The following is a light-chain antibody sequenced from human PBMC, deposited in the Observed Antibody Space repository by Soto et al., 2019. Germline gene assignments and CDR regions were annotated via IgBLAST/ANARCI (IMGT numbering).Light chain of an antibody. J-gene: IGKJ4*01. Sequence: EIVLTQSPGTLSLSPGERATLSCRASQSVSSRYLAWYQQKPGQAPRLLIYGASSSATGIPDRFSGSGSGTDFTLTVSRLEPEDFAVYYCQQYGSSPKLTFCGGTKVEIK. CDR1: QSVSSRY. CDR3: QQYGSSPKLT. CDR2: GAS. V-gene: IGKV3-20*01.